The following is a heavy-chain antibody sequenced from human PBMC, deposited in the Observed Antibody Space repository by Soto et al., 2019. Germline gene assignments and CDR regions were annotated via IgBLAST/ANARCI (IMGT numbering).Heavy chain of an antibody. D-gene: IGHD3-22*01. Sequence: QPXGSLILSCAASGFTFSSYEMNWVRQAPGKGLEWVSYISSSGSTIYYADSVKGRFTISRDNAKNSLYLQMNSLRAEDTAVYYCARAQYYYDSSGYYRRHDAFDIWGQGTMVTVSS. V-gene: IGHV3-48*03. CDR1: GFTFSSYE. CDR3: ARAQYYYDSSGYYRRHDAFDI. J-gene: IGHJ3*02. CDR2: ISSSGSTI.